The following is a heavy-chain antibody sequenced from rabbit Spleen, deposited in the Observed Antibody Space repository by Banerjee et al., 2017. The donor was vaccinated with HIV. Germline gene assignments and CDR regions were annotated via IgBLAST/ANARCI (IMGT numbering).Heavy chain of an antibody. Sequence: QEQLEESGGDLVQPEGSLTLTCTASGFSFSSGYDMCWVRQAPGKGLEWIACIATGIDYPYDASWAKGQFTMSKTSSTTVTLQMTSLTAADTATYFCARDDGTATGDFSVWGQGTLVTVS. CDR2: IATGIDYP. D-gene: IGHD7-1*01. J-gene: IGHJ4*02. CDR3: ARDDGTATGDFSV. CDR1: GFSFSSGYD. V-gene: IGHV1S45*01.